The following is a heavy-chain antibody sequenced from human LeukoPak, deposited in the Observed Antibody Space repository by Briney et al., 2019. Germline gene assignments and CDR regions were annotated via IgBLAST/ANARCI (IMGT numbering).Heavy chain of an antibody. CDR1: GFTFSSYW. J-gene: IGHJ6*02. CDR2: INHNGNVN. CDR3: ARGGGLDV. Sequence: GGSLRLSCAASGFTFSSYWMNWVRQAPGKGLEWVASINHNGNVNYYVDSVKGRFTISRDNAKNSLYLQMSNLRAEDTAVYFCARGGGLDVWGQGTTVTVSS. V-gene: IGHV3-7*03. D-gene: IGHD3-16*01.